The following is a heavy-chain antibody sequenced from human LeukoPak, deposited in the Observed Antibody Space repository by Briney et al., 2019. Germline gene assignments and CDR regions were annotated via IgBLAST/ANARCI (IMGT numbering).Heavy chain of an antibody. J-gene: IGHJ4*02. D-gene: IGHD3-3*01. V-gene: IGHV4-59*11. CDR2: IYYSGST. CDR1: GGSISSHY. CDR3: ARLRFLEWLPNFDY. Sequence: SETLSLTCTVSGGSISSHYWSWIRQPPGKGLEWIGYIYYSGSTNYNPPLKSRVTISVDTSKNQFSLKLSSVTAADTAVYYCARLRFLEWLPNFDYWGQGTLVTVSS.